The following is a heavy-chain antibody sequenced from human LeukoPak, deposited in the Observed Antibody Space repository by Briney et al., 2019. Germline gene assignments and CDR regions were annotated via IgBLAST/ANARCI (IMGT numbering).Heavy chain of an antibody. J-gene: IGHJ4*02. Sequence: ASVKVSCKASGYTFTSYAMHWVRQAPGQRLEWMGWFNAGNGNTKYSQKFQGRVTITRDTSASTAYMELSSLRSEDTAVYYCARISPDNYIAVAGMMDYWGQGTLVTVSS. CDR2: FNAGNGNT. CDR3: ARISPDNYIAVAGMMDY. CDR1: GYTFTSYA. D-gene: IGHD6-19*01. V-gene: IGHV1-3*01.